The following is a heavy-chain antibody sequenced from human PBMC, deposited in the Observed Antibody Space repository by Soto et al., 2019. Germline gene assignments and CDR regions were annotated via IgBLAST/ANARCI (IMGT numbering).Heavy chain of an antibody. D-gene: IGHD3-22*01. J-gene: IGHJ6*02. CDR1: GYNFTSHY. CDR3: ARVGYSSTGTTFHYHGLDV. Sequence: VKVSCKASGYNFTSHYMHWVRQAPGQGLESMGIIYPRGGTTIYAQKFQGRVTMTRDTSTHTFYMELSSLRSEDTAMYYCARVGYSSTGTTFHYHGLDVWGQGTTVTVSS. CDR2: IYPRGGTT. V-gene: IGHV1-46*01.